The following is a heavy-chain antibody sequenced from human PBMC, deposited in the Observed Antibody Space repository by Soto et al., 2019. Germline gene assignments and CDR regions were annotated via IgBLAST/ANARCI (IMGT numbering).Heavy chain of an antibody. D-gene: IGHD6-19*01. CDR1: GVSFSSYG. Sequence: QVPLVESGGGVVQPGRSLRLSCAASGVSFSSYGMHWVRQAPGKGLEWVAVISYDVTNKYYADSVKGRFTISRDNSKNTLYLQMNSLRAEDTAVYYCAKDLRIAVAGTDYFDSWGQGTLVTVSS. CDR3: AKDLRIAVAGTDYFDS. V-gene: IGHV3-30*18. J-gene: IGHJ4*02. CDR2: ISYDVTNK.